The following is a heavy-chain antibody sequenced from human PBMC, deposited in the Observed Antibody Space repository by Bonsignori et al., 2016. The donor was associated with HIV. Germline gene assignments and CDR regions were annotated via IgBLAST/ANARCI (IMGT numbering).Heavy chain of an antibody. CDR2: ISAYNGNT. Sequence: WVRQAPGQGLEWMGWISAYNGNTNYAQKLQGRVTMTTDSSTSTAYMVLRSLRSDDTAVYYCARDDRLRGVNLSDYWGQGTLVTVSS. J-gene: IGHJ4*02. CDR3: ARDDRLRGVNLSDY. D-gene: IGHD3-10*01. V-gene: IGHV1-18*01.